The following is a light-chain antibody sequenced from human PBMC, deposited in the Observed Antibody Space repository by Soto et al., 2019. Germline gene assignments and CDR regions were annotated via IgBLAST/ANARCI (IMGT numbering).Light chain of an antibody. CDR3: NSFAGSAHVV. Sequence: QSALAQPPSASGSPGQSVTISCTGTSSDVGAYNYVSWYQQHPGKAPKLIIYGVSQRPSGVPDRFSGSKSGNTASLTVSGLKAEDEAVYYCNSFAGSAHVVFGGGTKLTVL. V-gene: IGLV2-8*01. CDR2: GVS. CDR1: SSDVGAYNY. J-gene: IGLJ2*01.